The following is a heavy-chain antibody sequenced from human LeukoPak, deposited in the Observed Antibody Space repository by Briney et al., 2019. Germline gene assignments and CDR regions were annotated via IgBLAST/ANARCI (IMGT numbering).Heavy chain of an antibody. CDR1: GGSISSGSYY. Sequence: SETLSLTCTVSGGSISSGSYYWSWIRQPAGKGLEWIGRIYTSGSTNYNPSLKSRVTISVDTSKNQFSLKLSSVTAADTAVYYCALGHYGYAFDIWGQGTMVTVSS. D-gene: IGHD3-10*01. J-gene: IGHJ3*02. CDR3: ALGHYGYAFDI. V-gene: IGHV4-61*02. CDR2: IYTSGST.